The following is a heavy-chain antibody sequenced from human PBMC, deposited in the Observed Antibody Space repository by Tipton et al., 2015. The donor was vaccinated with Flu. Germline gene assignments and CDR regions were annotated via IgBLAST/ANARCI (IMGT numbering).Heavy chain of an antibody. CDR2: IWYDESTK. J-gene: IGHJ4*02. V-gene: IGHV3-33*01. Sequence: SLRLSCEASGFPFRTNGMHWVRQAPGKGLEWVGVIWYDESTKYYAGSVKGRFTIAKDASRNILYLQMSSLRVEDTAMYYCAREFPYDSSALASWGQGTLVIVSS. D-gene: IGHD3-22*01. CDR3: AREFPYDSSALAS. CDR1: GFPFRTNG.